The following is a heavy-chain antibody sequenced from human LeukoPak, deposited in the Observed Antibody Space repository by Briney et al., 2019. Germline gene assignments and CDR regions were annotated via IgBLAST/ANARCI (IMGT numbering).Heavy chain of an antibody. Sequence: GGSLRLSCAASGFTFSSYWMHWVRQAPGKGLVWVSLINNDGSSTAYADSVKGRFPISRDNAKNRMYLQMNSLRGEDTALYYCARDYENFGVAIPATMDVWGKGTTVTVSS. CDR2: INNDGSST. CDR3: ARDYENFGVAIPATMDV. J-gene: IGHJ6*04. V-gene: IGHV3-74*01. CDR1: GFTFSSYW. D-gene: IGHD3-3*01.